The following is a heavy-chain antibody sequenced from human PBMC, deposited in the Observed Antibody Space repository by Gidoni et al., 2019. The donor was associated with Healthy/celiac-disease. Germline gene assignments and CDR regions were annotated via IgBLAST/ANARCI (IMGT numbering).Heavy chain of an antibody. D-gene: IGHD3-22*01. Sequence: QVQLQQWGAGLLKPSETLSLTCAVYGGSFSGYYWSWIRQPPGKGLEWIGEINHSGSTNYNPSLKSRVTISVDTSKNQFSLKLSSVTAADTAVYYCARGFRGYYYVPTHTEYFQHWGQGTLVTVSS. CDR3: ARGFRGYYYVPTHTEYFQH. J-gene: IGHJ1*01. V-gene: IGHV4-34*01. CDR2: INHSGST. CDR1: GGSFSGYY.